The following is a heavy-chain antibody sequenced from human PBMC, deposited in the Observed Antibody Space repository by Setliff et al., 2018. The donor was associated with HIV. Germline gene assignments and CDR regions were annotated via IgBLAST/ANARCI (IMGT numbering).Heavy chain of an antibody. D-gene: IGHD2-8*01. V-gene: IGHV1-69*01. CDR3: ASPHGYCPDGSCSLVGAFDF. Sequence: VKVSCQASGGTFNTYAMNWVRQAPGQGLEWMGHIIPIFNIANYAQKFQDRITITADESTSTAYMELSSLRSEDTAVYYCASPHGYCPDGSCSLVGAFDFWGQGTMVTVSS. J-gene: IGHJ3*01. CDR2: IIPIFNIA. CDR1: GGTFNTYA.